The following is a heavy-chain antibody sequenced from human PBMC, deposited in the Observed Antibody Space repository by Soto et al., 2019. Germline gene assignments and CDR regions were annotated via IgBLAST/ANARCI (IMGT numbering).Heavy chain of an antibody. CDR3: ARDIRGYSRALDF. V-gene: IGHV4-61*01. D-gene: IGHD5-18*01. CDR2: ISYSGDA. CDR1: GDSVSGSSYY. J-gene: IGHJ4*02. Sequence: SETLSLTCTVSGDSVSGSSYYWSWIRQPPVKGLEWIGYISYSGDANYNPSLKSRVSMSVDTSKNQFSLRLSSVTGADTAVYYCARDIRGYSRALDFWGQGSLVTVSS.